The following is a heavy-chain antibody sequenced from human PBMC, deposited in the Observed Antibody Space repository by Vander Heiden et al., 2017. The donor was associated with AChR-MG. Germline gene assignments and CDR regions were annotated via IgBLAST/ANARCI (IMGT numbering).Heavy chain of an antibody. D-gene: IGHD6-25*01. CDR3: ARGDVVGSGDSVGWFDP. CDR1: RYTFPSYG. J-gene: IGHJ5*02. Sequence: QVQLVQSGAEVKNPGASVKVSCKASRYTFPSYGISWVRQAPGQGLEGRGWSSAYNGNTNYAQKRQGRVTMTTDTSTSTAYMEMRSLRSDDTAVYYCARGDVVGSGDSVGWFDPWGQGTLVTVSS. CDR2: SSAYNGNT. V-gene: IGHV1-18*01.